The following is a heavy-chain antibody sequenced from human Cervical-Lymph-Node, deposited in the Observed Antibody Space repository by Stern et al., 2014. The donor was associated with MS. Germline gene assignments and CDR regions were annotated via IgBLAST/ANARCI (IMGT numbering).Heavy chain of an antibody. CDR3: AKDIRRAPPTVTTRGKFYYYGMDV. Sequence: EVQLVESGGGLVPPGRSLRLSCVASGLRFDDYAMHWVRQVPGKGLEWVSSISWNSGAIEYADSVKGRFTISRDNAKNSLYLQMNSLRTEDSALYYCAKDIRRAPPTVTTRGKFYYYGMDVWGQGTTVTVSS. CDR2: ISWNSGAI. J-gene: IGHJ6*02. CDR1: GLRFDDYA. D-gene: IGHD4-17*01. V-gene: IGHV3-9*01.